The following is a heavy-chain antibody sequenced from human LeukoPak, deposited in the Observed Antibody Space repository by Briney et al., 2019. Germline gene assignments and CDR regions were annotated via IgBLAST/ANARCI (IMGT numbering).Heavy chain of an antibody. Sequence: GGSLRLSCAASGFTFSSYWMHWVRQAPGKGLVWVSRINSDGSSITYADSVKGRFTISRDNAKNTLYLQMNSLRGEDTAVYYCAREGRARGYDFDWWGQGTLVTVSS. J-gene: IGHJ4*02. CDR1: GFTFSSYW. D-gene: IGHD5-12*01. V-gene: IGHV3-74*03. CDR3: AREGRARGYDFDW. CDR2: INSDGSSI.